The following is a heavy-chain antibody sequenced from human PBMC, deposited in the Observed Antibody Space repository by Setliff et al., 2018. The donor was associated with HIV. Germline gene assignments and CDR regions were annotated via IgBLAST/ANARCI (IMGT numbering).Heavy chain of an antibody. CDR1: GFTFSSYG. V-gene: IGHV3-30*03. CDR2: ISYDASDE. CDR3: ATVWTAGSLFY. D-gene: IGHD6-13*01. Sequence: GGSLRLSCAASGFTFSSYGMYWVRQAPGKGLEWVAGISYDASDENYADSVKGRFTIPRDQAKNSLYLQMNSLRAEDTAVYYCATVWTAGSLFYWGQGTLVTVSS. J-gene: IGHJ4*02.